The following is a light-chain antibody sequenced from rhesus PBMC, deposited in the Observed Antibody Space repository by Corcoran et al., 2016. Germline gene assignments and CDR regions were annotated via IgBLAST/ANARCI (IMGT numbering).Light chain of an antibody. J-gene: IGKJ2*01. V-gene: IGKV1-22*01. CDR1: QSISSW. CDR2: KAS. Sequence: DIQMTQSPSSLSASVGDTVTITCRASQSISSWLDWYQQKPGKAPKLLIYKASSLQSGVPSRFSGGGSGTDFPLPISSLQPEDFAIYYCLQYNSSPYSFGQGTKVEIK. CDR3: LQYNSSPYS.